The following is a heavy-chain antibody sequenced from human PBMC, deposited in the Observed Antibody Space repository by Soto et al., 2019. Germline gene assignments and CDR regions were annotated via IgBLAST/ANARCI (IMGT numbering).Heavy chain of an antibody. V-gene: IGHV6-1*01. J-gene: IGHJ5*02. CDR1: GDSVSSSSAA. CDR2: TYYRSKLYS. CDR3: ARGPGSLRP. Sequence: SQPLSLPCAVSGDSVSSSSAACNGIRLSPSRGLEWLGRTYYRSKLYSVYAPSVKSRISINPDTSKNQFSLQLNSVTPDDTAINYCARGPGSLRPWGQGTLVTVSS. D-gene: IGHD1-1*01.